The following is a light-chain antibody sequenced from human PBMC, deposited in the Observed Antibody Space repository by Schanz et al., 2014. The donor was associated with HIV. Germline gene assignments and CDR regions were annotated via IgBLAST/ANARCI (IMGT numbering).Light chain of an antibody. Sequence: IQMTQSPSTVSASVGDRVTITCRASQSISSWLAWYQQKPGKAPKLLIYKASSLESGVPSRFSGSGSGTEFTLTISSLQPDDFATYYCQQYDKYSYSFGQGTKLEIK. V-gene: IGKV1-5*03. CDR2: KAS. J-gene: IGKJ2*03. CDR1: QSISSW. CDR3: QQYDKYSYS.